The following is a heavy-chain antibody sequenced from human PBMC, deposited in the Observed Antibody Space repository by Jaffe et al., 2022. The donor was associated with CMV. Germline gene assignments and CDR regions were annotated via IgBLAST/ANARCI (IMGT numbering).Heavy chain of an antibody. D-gene: IGHD4-17*01. CDR2: ISNSGST. Sequence: QVRLLESGPGLVKPSETLSLTCSVPPASISSYYWSWIRQTPGKGLEWIGYISNSGSTTYNPSFKGRVTISLDTSKNKNQFSLKLTSVTAADTAVFYCAGHVAGLRPVDHWGRGTPVIVSS. CDR3: AGHVAGLRPVDH. CDR1: PASISSYY. J-gene: IGHJ4*02. V-gene: IGHV4-59*08.